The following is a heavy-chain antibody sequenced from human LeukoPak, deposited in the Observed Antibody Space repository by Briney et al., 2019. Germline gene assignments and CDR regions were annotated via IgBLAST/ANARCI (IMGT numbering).Heavy chain of an antibody. J-gene: IGHJ3*02. Sequence: GESLKISCKGSGYSFTNYWIGWVRQMPGKGLEWMGIIYPGDSDTRYSPSFQGQVTISADKSISTAYLQWSSLKASDTAMYYCARPTYYYGSGSYYGSPHDAFDIWGQGTMVTVSS. CDR2: IYPGDSDT. D-gene: IGHD3-10*01. CDR1: GYSFTNYW. V-gene: IGHV5-51*01. CDR3: ARPTYYYGSGSYYGSPHDAFDI.